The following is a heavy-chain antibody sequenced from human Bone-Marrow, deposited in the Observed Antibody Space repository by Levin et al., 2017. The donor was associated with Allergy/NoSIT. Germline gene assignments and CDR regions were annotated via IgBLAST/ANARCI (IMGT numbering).Heavy chain of an antibody. CDR3: ARDNCGGDCEEQTPDWYFEV. CDR1: GFTFGNFD. V-gene: IGHV3-33*01. Sequence: GGSLRLSCATSGFTFGNFDMHWVRQAPGKGLEWVAVIWYDGNKKYYADSVKGRFTISRDNSKNTLYLQMNSLRAEDTAVYYCARDNCGGDCEEQTPDWYFEVWGRGTLVAVSS. CDR2: IWYDGNKK. D-gene: IGHD2-21*02. J-gene: IGHJ2*01.